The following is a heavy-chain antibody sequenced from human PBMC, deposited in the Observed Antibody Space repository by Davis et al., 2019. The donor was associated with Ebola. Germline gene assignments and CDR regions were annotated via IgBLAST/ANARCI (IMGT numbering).Heavy chain of an antibody. J-gene: IGHJ4*02. CDR3: ARDLGMINDY. CDR2: INPSGGST. CDR1: GYTFTSYY. D-gene: IGHD3-16*01. V-gene: IGHV1-46*01. Sequence: ASVKVSCKASGYTFTSYYMHWVRQAPGQGLEWMGIINPSGGSTSYAQKFQGRVTITADKSTSTAYMELSSLRSEDTAVYYCARDLGMINDYWGQGTLVTVSS.